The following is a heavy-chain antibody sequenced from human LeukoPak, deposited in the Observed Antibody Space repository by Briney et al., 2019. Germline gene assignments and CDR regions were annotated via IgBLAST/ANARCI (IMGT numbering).Heavy chain of an antibody. CDR1: GYTFTSYA. V-gene: IGHV1-69*13. Sequence: ASVKVSCKASGYTFTSYAISWVRQAPGQGLEWMGGIIPIFGTANYAQKFQGRVTITADESTSTAYMELSSLRSEDTAVYYCARARGGSSSTSCYWDYWGQGTLVTVSS. CDR3: ARARGGSSSTSCYWDY. CDR2: IIPIFGTA. D-gene: IGHD2-2*01. J-gene: IGHJ4*02.